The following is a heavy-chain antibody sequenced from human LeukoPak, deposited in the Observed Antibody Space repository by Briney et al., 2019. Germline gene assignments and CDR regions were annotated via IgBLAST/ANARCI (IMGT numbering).Heavy chain of an antibody. Sequence: GGSLTLSCAASGFTFDDYAIHWVRQAPGKDLEWVSGISWNSGSIGYADSVKGRFTISRDNAKNSLYLQMNSLRAEDTALYYCASGYSSSWYPVIFDYWGQGTLVTVSS. J-gene: IGHJ4*02. CDR1: GFTFDDYA. D-gene: IGHD6-13*01. V-gene: IGHV3-9*01. CDR3: ASGYSSSWYPVIFDY. CDR2: ISWNSGSI.